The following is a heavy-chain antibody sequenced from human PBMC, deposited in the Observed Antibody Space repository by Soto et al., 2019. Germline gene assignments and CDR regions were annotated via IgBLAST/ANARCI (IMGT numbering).Heavy chain of an antibody. CDR1: GGPMNNYY. V-gene: IGHV4-59*08. CDR3: ARHGFGELHGRVDV. Sequence: QVQLQESGPGLVKHSETLSLTCTISGGPMNNYYCSCFRPPRGQGLEWIGYMGYNGFTRYNPALRCRVAKSLASAKNQFYLTLSYVTAGHSAIDYWARHGFGELHGRVDVWGQGITVTVSS. CDR2: MGYNGFT. J-gene: IGHJ6*02. D-gene: IGHD3-10*01.